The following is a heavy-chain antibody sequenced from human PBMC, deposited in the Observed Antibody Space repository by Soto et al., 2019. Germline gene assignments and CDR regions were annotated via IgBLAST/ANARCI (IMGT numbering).Heavy chain of an antibody. Sequence: EVQLGESGGGLVKPGGSLRLSCAASGFTFSSYSMNWVRQAPGKGLEWVSSISSSSSYIYYADSVKGRFTISRDNAKYSLYLQMNSLRAEDTAVYYCERSRGDEYYFDYWGQGTLVTVSA. CDR2: ISSSSSYI. CDR3: ERSRGDEYYFDY. CDR1: GFTFSSYS. V-gene: IGHV3-21*01. J-gene: IGHJ4*02. D-gene: IGHD4-17*01.